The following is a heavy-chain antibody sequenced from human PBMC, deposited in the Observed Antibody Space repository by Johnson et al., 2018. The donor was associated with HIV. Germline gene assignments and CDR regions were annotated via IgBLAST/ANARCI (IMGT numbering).Heavy chain of an antibody. Sequence: VLLVESGGGLVQPGRSLRLSCAASGFTFSSYGMHWVRQAPGKGLEWVANIKQDGSEKYYVDSVKGRFTISRDNAKNSLYLQMNSLRAEDTAVYYCARDAVIRSGWYNVDAFDVWGQGTMVTVSS. CDR3: ARDAVIRSGWYNVDAFDV. J-gene: IGHJ3*01. V-gene: IGHV3-7*03. D-gene: IGHD6-19*01. CDR2: IKQDGSEK. CDR1: GFTFSSYG.